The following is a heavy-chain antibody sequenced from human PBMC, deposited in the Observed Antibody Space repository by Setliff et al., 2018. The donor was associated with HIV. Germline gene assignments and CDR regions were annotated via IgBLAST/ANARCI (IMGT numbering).Heavy chain of an antibody. Sequence: PSETPSLTCTVSGGSISSSNYYWSWIRQPPGKGLEWIGEINHSGSTNYNPSLKSRVTMSVDTSKNQFSLKLKSVTAADTAVYYCARVTIPWGFNYYYMDVWGKGTTVTVSS. CDR2: INHSGST. V-gene: IGHV4-39*07. CDR3: ARVTIPWGFNYYYMDV. J-gene: IGHJ6*03. D-gene: IGHD3-10*01. CDR1: GGSISSSNYY.